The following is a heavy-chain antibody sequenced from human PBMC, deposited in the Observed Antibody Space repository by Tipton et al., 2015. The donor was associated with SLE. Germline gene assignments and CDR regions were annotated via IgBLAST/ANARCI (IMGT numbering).Heavy chain of an antibody. CDR3: ARLSAYYRVFDL. CDR2: VSYTGSA. V-gene: IGHV4-59*08. D-gene: IGHD3-3*01. Sequence: TLSLTCTVSGASITSHYWTWIRQSPGKELEWLAYVSYTGSATYNPSLRSRVSISLDTSENQFSLKVTSVTAADTAVYYCARLSAYYRVFDLWGQGTLVIVAS. J-gene: IGHJ4*02. CDR1: GASITSHY.